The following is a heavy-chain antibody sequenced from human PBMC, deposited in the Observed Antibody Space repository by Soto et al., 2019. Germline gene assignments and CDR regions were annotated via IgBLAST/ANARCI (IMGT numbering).Heavy chain of an antibody. V-gene: IGHV4-31*03. CDR2: IYYSGSN. J-gene: IGHJ6*02. CDR1: GGSISSGGYY. Sequence: QVQLQESGPGLVKPSQTLSLTCTVSGGSISSGGYYWSWIRQHPGKGLEWIGYIYYSGSNYYNPSLESRVTISVDTSKNQFSLKLSSVTAADTAVYYCARAPEGFWSGYNYGMDVWGQGTTVTVSS. CDR3: ARAPEGFWSGYNYGMDV. D-gene: IGHD3-3*01.